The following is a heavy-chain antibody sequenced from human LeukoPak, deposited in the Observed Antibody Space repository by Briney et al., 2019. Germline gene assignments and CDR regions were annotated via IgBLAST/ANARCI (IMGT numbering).Heavy chain of an antibody. Sequence: GASVKVSCKASGGTLSSYAILWVRQAPGQGLEWMGGIIPIFGTANYAQKFQDRVTITADESTSTAYMELSSLRSEDTAVYYCASKITIVVVRGAKGHFFDYWGQGTLVTVSS. D-gene: IGHD2-2*01. V-gene: IGHV1-69*13. CDR3: ASKITIVVVRGAKGHFFDY. CDR2: IIPIFGTA. J-gene: IGHJ4*02. CDR1: GGTLSSYA.